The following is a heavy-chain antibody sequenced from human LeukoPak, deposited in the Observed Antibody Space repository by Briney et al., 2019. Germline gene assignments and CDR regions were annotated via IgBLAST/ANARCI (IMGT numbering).Heavy chain of an antibody. J-gene: IGHJ4*02. V-gene: IGHV3-30*18. CDR3: AKKGDCSGGTCYPYYFDY. CDR1: GFTFSYCG. D-gene: IGHD2-15*01. CDR2: ISSDESNN. Sequence: PGGSLRLSCAASGFTFSYCGMHWVRQAPGKGLEWVAVISSDESNNYYADSVKGRFTISRDNSKNTLYLQMNSLRAEDTAVYYCAKKGDCSGGTCYPYYFDYWGQGTLVTVSS.